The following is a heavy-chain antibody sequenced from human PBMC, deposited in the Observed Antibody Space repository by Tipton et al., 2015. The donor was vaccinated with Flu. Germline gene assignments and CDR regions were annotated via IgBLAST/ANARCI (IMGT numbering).Heavy chain of an antibody. CDR3: ARRDYSNYVSEPKNWFDP. Sequence: TLSLTCTVSGASISGYYWSWIRQPAGRGLEWIGHVYSSGSTKYNPSLKGRVTFSVDTSKNQFSLRLTSVTAADTAVYYCARRDYSNYVSEPKNWFDPWGQGTLVTVSS. CDR1: GASISGYY. J-gene: IGHJ5*02. D-gene: IGHD4-11*01. V-gene: IGHV4-4*07. CDR2: VYSSGST.